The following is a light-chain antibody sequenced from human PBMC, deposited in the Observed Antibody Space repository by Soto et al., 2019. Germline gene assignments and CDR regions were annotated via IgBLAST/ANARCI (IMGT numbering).Light chain of an antibody. J-gene: IGLJ2*01. V-gene: IGLV1-47*01. Sequence: QSVLTQPPSASGTPGQRVTNSCSGSSSNIGSNYVYWYQQLPGTAPKLLIYRNNQRPSGVPDRFSGSKSGTSASLAISGLRSEDEADYYCAAWDDSLSVHVVFGGGTQLTVL. CDR2: RNN. CDR1: SSNIGSNY. CDR3: AAWDDSLSVHVV.